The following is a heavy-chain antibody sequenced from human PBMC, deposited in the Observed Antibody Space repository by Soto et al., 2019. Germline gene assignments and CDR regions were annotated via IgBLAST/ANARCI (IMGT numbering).Heavy chain of an antibody. CDR3: TRRLSPTGDCTFDI. Sequence: HLLESGGTLVQPGGALRLSCAASGFTFNSCAMSWVRQGPGKGLEWVSAITSNGDTTYYGDSVKGRFNVSRDNSKYTLYLEVSSLRAEDTAVYYCTRRLSPTGDCTFDIWGQGTLVTVSS. CDR1: GFTFNSCA. V-gene: IGHV3-23*01. D-gene: IGHD3-16*01. CDR2: ITSNGDTT. J-gene: IGHJ3*02.